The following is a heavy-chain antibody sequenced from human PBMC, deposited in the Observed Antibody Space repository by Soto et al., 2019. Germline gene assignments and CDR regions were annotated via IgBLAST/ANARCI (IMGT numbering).Heavy chain of an antibody. CDR1: GYTFTGYY. D-gene: IGHD7-27*01. Sequence: ASVKVSCKASGYTFTGYYMHWVRQAPGQGLEWMGWINPNSGGTNYAQKFQGWVTMTRDTSISTAYMELSRLRSYDTAVYYFARGGLLTGILYYFDYCGQGTLVTVSS. CDR2: INPNSGGT. J-gene: IGHJ4*02. CDR3: ARGGLLTGILYYFDY. V-gene: IGHV1-2*04.